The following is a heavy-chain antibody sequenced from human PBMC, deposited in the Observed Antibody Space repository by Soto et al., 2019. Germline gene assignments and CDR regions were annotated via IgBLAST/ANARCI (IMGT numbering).Heavy chain of an antibody. D-gene: IGHD3-10*01. CDR3: ARVMVRGVIFWFDP. V-gene: IGHV3-11*06. CDR1: GFTFSDYY. CDR2: ISSSSSYT. Sequence: GGSLRLSCAASGFTFSDYYMSWIRQAPGKGLEWVSYISSSSSYTNYADSAKGRFTISRDNAKNSLYLQMNSLRAEDTAVYYCARVMVRGVIFWFDPWGQGTLVTVSS. J-gene: IGHJ5*02.